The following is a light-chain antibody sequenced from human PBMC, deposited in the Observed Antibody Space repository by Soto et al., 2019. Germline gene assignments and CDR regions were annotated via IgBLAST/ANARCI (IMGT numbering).Light chain of an antibody. Sequence: EIVLTQSPGTLSLSPGERATLPCRASQSVRNSYLAWYQQKPDQAPRLLISGASGRAAGIPDRFSGSGSGIDFTLTISRLEPEDFAVYYCQQYGSSPYTFGQGTKLEI. CDR3: QQYGSSPYT. J-gene: IGKJ2*01. CDR1: QSVRNSY. V-gene: IGKV3-20*01. CDR2: GAS.